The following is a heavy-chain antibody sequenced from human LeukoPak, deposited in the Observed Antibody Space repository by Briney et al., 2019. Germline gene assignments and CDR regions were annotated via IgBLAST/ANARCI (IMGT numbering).Heavy chain of an antibody. CDR2: INPNSGGA. Sequence: ASVKVSCTASGYTFTGYYMHWGCQAPGQGLEWMGRINPNSGGANYAQKFQGRVTMTRDTSISTAYMELSRLRSDDTAVYYCARGDYYDSSGHLFDIWGQGTMVTVSS. CDR1: GYTFTGYY. CDR3: ARGDYYDSSGHLFDI. D-gene: IGHD3-22*01. V-gene: IGHV1-2*06. J-gene: IGHJ3*02.